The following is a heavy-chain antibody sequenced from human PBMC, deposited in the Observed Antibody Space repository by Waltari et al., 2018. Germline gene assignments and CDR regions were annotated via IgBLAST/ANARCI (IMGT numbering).Heavy chain of an antibody. D-gene: IGHD3-3*01. J-gene: IGHJ6*02. CDR3: ARVDFWSGQYYYGMDV. V-gene: IGHV3-53*01. CDR1: GFTVSRHS. Sequence: EVQLVESGGGLIQPGGSLRLSCAASGFTVSRHSMSWFRQAPGKGLAWVSVIYSGGSTYYADSVKGRFTISRDNAKNTLYLQMNSLRAEDTAVYYCARVDFWSGQYYYGMDVWGQGTTVTVSS. CDR2: IYSGGST.